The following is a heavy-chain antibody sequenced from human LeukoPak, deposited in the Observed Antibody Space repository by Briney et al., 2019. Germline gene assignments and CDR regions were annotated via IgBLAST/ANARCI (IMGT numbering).Heavy chain of an antibody. Sequence: GASVKVSCKASGYTFTSYGISWVRQAPGQGLEWMGGIIPIFGTANYAQKFQGRVTITADESTSTAYMELSSLRSEDTAVYYCARTYYYDSGYYFDYWGQGTLVTVSS. CDR3: ARTYYYDSGYYFDY. CDR2: IIPIFGTA. D-gene: IGHD3-10*01. J-gene: IGHJ4*02. V-gene: IGHV1-69*13. CDR1: GYTFTSYG.